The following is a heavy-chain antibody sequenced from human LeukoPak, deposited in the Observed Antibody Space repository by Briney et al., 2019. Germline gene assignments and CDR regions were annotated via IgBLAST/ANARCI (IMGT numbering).Heavy chain of an antibody. J-gene: IGHJ4*02. CDR1: GFTFDDYA. Sequence: PGGSLRLSCAASGFTFDDYAMHWVRQAPGKGLEWVSLISWDGGSTYYADSVKGRFTISRVNSKNSLYLQMNSLRAEDTALYYCAKGTRSSSSGYFDYWGQGTLVTVSS. CDR2: ISWDGGST. V-gene: IGHV3-43D*03. CDR3: AKGTRSSSSGYFDY. D-gene: IGHD6-6*01.